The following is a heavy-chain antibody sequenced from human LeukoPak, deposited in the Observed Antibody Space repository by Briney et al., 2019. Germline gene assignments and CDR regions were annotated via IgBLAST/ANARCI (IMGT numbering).Heavy chain of an antibody. CDR3: ATRPPKSSSWYRGHFDC. CDR2: ISGTGGST. D-gene: IGHD6-13*01. Sequence: GGSRRLSCAASGFTFNNYAMSWVRQAPGKGLEWVSAISGTGGSTYYADSVKGRFTISRDNSKNTLYLQMNSLRAEDTAVYYCATRPPKSSSWYRGHFDCWGQGTLATVSS. CDR1: GFTFNNYA. V-gene: IGHV3-23*01. J-gene: IGHJ4*02.